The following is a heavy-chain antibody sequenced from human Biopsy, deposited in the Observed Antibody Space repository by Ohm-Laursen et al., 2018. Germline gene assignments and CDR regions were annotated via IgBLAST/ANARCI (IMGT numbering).Heavy chain of an antibody. CDR3: ARASASQYYGVDV. CDR2: IDWAGDT. CDR1: GFSFTTVGMR. V-gene: IGHV2-70*04. J-gene: IGHJ6*02. Sequence: TQTLTLTCTFSGFSFTTVGMRVTWIRQAPGKALEWLAHIDWAGDTRYSASLKTRLSISKDTFKDQVVLTMSDIDPVDTATYYCARASASQYYGVDVWGQGTSVTVSS. D-gene: IGHD1-26*01.